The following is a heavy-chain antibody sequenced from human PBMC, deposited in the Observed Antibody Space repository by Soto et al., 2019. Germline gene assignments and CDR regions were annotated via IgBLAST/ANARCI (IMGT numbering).Heavy chain of an antibody. CDR1: GVTVSSNY. CDR3: ARDEIAAAGTYYYGMDV. CDR2: IYSGGST. D-gene: IGHD6-13*01. J-gene: IGHJ6*02. Sequence: GGSLRLSCAASGVTVSSNYMSWVRQAPGKGLEWVSVIYSGGSTYYADSVKGRFTISRDNSKNTLYLQMNSLRAEDTAVYYCARDEIAAAGTYYYGMDVWGQGTRVTVSS. V-gene: IGHV3-66*01.